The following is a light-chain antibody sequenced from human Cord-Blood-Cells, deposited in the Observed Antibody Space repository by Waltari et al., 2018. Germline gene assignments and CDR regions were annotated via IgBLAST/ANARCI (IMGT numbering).Light chain of an antibody. Sequence: SYELTQPPSVSVSPGQTASITCSGEKLGDKYACLYQQKPGQSPVLVIYQDSKRPSGIPERVSGSNSENTATLTISGTQAMDEADYDCQAWDSSTAVFGGGTKLTVL. V-gene: IGLV3-1*01. J-gene: IGLJ3*02. CDR1: KLGDKY. CDR3: QAWDSSTAV. CDR2: QDS.